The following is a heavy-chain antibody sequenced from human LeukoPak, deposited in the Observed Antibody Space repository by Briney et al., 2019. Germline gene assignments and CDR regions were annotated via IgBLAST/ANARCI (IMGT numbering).Heavy chain of an antibody. CDR3: ARRDVGATIDY. D-gene: IGHD1-26*01. V-gene: IGHV4-39*01. CDR2: ILYTGRT. CDR1: GDSISSSRFY. J-gene: IGHJ4*02. Sequence: SETLSLTCTVSGDSISSSRFYWAWIRQPPGKGLEWIGSILYTGRTFYNPSLKSRVTISVDTSKNQFSLRLDSVTASDTAVYYCARRDVGATIDYWGQGTLVNVSS.